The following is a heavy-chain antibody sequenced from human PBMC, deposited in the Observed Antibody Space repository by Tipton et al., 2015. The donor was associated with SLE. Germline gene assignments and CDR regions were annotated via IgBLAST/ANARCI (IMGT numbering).Heavy chain of an antibody. CDR2: IKHSGNT. Sequence: GEALVGDYWTWIRQSPGKELEWIGEIKHSGNTNYNPSLKSRVTISVDTSKNQFSLKLSSVTAADTAVYYCATQGYYDSSFDYWGQGTLVTVSS. V-gene: IGHV4-34*01. D-gene: IGHD3-16*01. J-gene: IGHJ4*02. CDR1: GEALVGDY. CDR3: ATQGYYDSSFDY.